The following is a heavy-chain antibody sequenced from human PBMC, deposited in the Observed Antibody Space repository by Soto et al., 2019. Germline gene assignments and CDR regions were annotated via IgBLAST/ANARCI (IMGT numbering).Heavy chain of an antibody. CDR1: GFTFSSYA. J-gene: IGHJ6*02. Sequence: GGSLRLSCAASGFTFSSYAMSWVRQPPGQGPEWGSGVSGSGRSTYYAGSGKGRFTISRDNAKNTLYLQMNSLRAEDTAVYYCAKRIVVVPAAPGGGMDVWGQGTTVTVSS. V-gene: IGHV3-23*01. CDR2: VSGSGRST. CDR3: AKRIVVVPAAPGGGMDV. D-gene: IGHD2-2*01.